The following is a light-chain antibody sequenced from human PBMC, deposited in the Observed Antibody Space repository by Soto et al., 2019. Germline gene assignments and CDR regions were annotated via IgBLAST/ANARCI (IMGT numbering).Light chain of an antibody. J-gene: IGLJ1*01. CDR2: EGT. Sequence: QSVLTQPASVSGSPGQSITISCTGTTSDVGAYNLVSWYQRLPGKAPKLLIFEGTKRPSGVSSRFSGSKSGNTASLTIFGLRAEDQADYFRCSYAGGNTYVFGTGTKVTVL. CDR3: CSYAGGNTYV. V-gene: IGLV2-23*01. CDR1: TSDVGAYNL.